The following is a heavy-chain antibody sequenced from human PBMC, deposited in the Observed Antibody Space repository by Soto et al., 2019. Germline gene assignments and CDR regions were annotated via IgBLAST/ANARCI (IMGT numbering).Heavy chain of an antibody. CDR1: GGSISSGDYY. CDR3: ARVFLFSLDY. Sequence: SETLSLTCTVSGGSISSGDYYWSWIRQPPGKGLEWIGYIYYSGGTYYNPSLKSRVTISVDTSKNQFSLKLSSVTAADTAVYYCARVFLFSLDYWGQGTLVTVSS. J-gene: IGHJ4*02. D-gene: IGHD3-10*02. V-gene: IGHV4-30-4*01. CDR2: IYYSGGT.